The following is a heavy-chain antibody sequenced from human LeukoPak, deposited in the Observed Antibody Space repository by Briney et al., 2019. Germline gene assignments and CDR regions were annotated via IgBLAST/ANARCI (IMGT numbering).Heavy chain of an antibody. CDR1: GFIFSDYW. J-gene: IGHJ6*02. V-gene: IGHV3-7*03. Sequence: GGSLRLSCAASGFIFSDYWLSWVRQAPRKGLEWVANIKQDGSETHYVDSVKGRFTISRDNAKNSLFLQMNSLRADDTAVYYCSKGGGYVRMDVWGQGTTVTVSS. D-gene: IGHD5-12*01. CDR3: SKGGGYVRMDV. CDR2: IKQDGSET.